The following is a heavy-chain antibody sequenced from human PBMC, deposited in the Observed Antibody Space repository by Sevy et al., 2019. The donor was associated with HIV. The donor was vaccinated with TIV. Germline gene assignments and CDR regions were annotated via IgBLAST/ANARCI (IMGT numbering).Heavy chain of an antibody. J-gene: IGHJ6*02. D-gene: IGHD3-3*01. Sequence: ASVNVSCKASGYTFTNYEINWVRQATGQGLEWMGWMNPSDNSGYAQKFQARVTMTRDTTTNTAYMELSSLRSEDTAVYYCARMRDFSRGYGMDVWGQGTTVTVSS. CDR1: GYTFTNYE. V-gene: IGHV1-8*01. CDR3: ARMRDFSRGYGMDV. CDR2: MNPSDNS.